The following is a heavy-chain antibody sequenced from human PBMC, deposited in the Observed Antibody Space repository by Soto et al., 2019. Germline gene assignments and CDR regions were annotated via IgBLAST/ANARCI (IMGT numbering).Heavy chain of an antibody. CDR3: ARDFEVIDY. D-gene: IGHD3-22*01. CDR1: GFTFSSYA. CDR2: ISYDGSNK. Sequence: GGSLRLSCAASGFTFSSYAMHWVRQAPGKGLEWVAVISYDGSNKYYADSVKGRFTISRDNSKNTLYLQMNSLRAEDTAVYYCARDFEVIDYWGQGTLVTVSS. J-gene: IGHJ4*02. V-gene: IGHV3-30-3*01.